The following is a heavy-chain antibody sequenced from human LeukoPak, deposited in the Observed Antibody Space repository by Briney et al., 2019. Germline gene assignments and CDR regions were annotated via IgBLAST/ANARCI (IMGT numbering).Heavy chain of an antibody. V-gene: IGHV1-69*04. J-gene: IGHJ4*02. CDR1: GGTFSSYA. CDR3: ARTATREYYFDY. Sequence: ASVKVSCKASGGTFSSYAISWVRQAPGQGLEWMGRIIPILGIANYAQKFQGRVTTTADKSTSTAYMELSSLRSEDTAVYYCARTATREYYFDYWGQGTLVTVSS. D-gene: IGHD2-15*01. CDR2: IIPILGIA.